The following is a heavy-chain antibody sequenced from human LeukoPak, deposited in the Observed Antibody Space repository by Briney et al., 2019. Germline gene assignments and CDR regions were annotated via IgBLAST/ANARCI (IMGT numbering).Heavy chain of an antibody. CDR3: ARADTLGDFDI. Sequence: ASVKVSCKASGYTFTGYYMHWVRQAPGQGLEWIGRINPNSGGTNYAQKFQGRVTMTRDTSISTAYMELSRLRSDDTAVYYCARADTLGDFDIWGQGTMVTVSS. CDR1: GYTFTGYY. D-gene: IGHD3-10*01. CDR2: INPNSGGT. J-gene: IGHJ3*02. V-gene: IGHV1-2*06.